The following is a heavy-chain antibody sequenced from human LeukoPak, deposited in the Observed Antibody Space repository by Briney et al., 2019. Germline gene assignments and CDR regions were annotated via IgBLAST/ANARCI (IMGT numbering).Heavy chain of an antibody. D-gene: IGHD1-26*01. CDR1: GFPFSSYA. J-gene: IGHJ4*02. V-gene: IGHV3-21*03. Sequence: GGSLRLSCAASGFPFSSYAMSWVRQAPGKGLKWVSSISASRLYIDYADSVKGRFTISRDNAKNSLYLQMNSLRAEDTAVYYCARSKGVGATTGFTYWGQGTLVTVSS. CDR2: ISASRLYI. CDR3: ARSKGVGATTGFTY.